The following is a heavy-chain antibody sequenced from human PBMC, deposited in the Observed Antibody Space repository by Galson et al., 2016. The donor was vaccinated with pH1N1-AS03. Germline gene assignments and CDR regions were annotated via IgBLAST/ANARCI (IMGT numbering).Heavy chain of an antibody. CDR1: GASITSDGFY. CDR2: VSYRGAA. D-gene: IGHD3-3*01. V-gene: IGHV4-39*06. J-gene: IGHJ3*02. Sequence: ETLSLTCIVSGASITSDGFYWSWIRQPPGRGVEWLGGVSYRGAAFYSTSRSGRVTVSVDTSKNQFALNVHSLTAADPALYFCAKVPDGDYFGMLDTPQNAFQIWGQGTMVIVSS. CDR3: AKVPDGDYFGMLDTPQNAFQI.